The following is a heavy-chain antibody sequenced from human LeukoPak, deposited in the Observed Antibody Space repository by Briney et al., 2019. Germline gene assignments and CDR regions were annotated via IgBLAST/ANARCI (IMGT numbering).Heavy chain of an antibody. J-gene: IGHJ4*02. CDR1: GFTVSSNY. V-gene: IGHV3-66*01. D-gene: IGHD3-22*01. Sequence: GGSLRLSCAASGFTVSSNYMSWVRQAPGKGVEWVSVIYSGGSTYYADSVKGRFTISRDNSKNTLYLQMNSLRAEDTAVYYCARDMYYYDSSGYYKTPYYFDYWGQGTLVTVSS. CDR2: IYSGGST. CDR3: ARDMYYYDSSGYYKTPYYFDY.